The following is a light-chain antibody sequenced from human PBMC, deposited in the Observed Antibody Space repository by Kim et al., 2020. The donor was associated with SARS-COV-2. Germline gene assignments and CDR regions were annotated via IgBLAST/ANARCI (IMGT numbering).Light chain of an antibody. CDR3: QLYGGSLYT. Sequence: EIVLTQSPATLSLSPGERATLSCRASQSVSSSNFLAWYQQKLGQAPRLVIYGASTRATGIPDRFSGSGSGTDFTLTISRVEPEDFAVYYCQLYGGSLYTFGQGTKLEIK. CDR1: QSVSSSN. J-gene: IGKJ2*01. V-gene: IGKV3-20*01. CDR2: GAS.